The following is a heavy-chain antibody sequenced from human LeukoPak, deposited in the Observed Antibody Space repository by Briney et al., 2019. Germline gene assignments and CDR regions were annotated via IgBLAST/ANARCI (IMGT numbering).Heavy chain of an antibody. Sequence: GGSLRLSCAASGFTFSSYSMNWVRQAPGKGLEWVSSISSRSSYIYYADSVKGRFTISRDNAKNSLYLQMNSLRAEDTAVYYCVRARSGYDFDYWGQGTLVTVSS. CDR2: ISSRSSYI. CDR3: VRARSGYDFDY. J-gene: IGHJ4*02. V-gene: IGHV3-21*01. CDR1: GFTFSSYS. D-gene: IGHD5-12*01.